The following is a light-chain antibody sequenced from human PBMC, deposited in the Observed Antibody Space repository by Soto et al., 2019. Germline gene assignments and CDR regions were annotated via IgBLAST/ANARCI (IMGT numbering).Light chain of an antibody. CDR1: QSVTKY. J-gene: IGKJ1*01. CDR2: GAS. CDR3: QHYNSYSEA. Sequence: EIVLTQSPGTLSLSPGERANLSCRASQSVTKYLAWYQQKPGQAPRLLIYGASSRATGIPDRFSGSGSGTDFTLTISSLQPDDFATYYCQHYNSYSEAFGQGTKVDIK. V-gene: IGKV3-20*01.